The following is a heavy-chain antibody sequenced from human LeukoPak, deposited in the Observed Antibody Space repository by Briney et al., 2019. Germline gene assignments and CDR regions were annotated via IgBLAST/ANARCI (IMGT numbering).Heavy chain of an antibody. D-gene: IGHD2-2*01. Sequence: SGPTLVKPTQTLTLTCTFSRFSLSTSGVGVGWIRQPPGKALEWLALIYWNDDKRYSPSLKSRLTITKDTSKNQVVLTMTNMDPVDTATYYCAHKQLLMGNFQHWGQGTLVTVSS. CDR3: AHKQLLMGNFQH. CDR2: IYWNDDK. CDR1: RFSLSTSGVG. J-gene: IGHJ1*01. V-gene: IGHV2-5*01.